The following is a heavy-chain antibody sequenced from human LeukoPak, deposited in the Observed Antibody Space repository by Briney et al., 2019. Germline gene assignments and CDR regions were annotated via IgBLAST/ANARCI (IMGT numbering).Heavy chain of an antibody. J-gene: IGHJ4*02. D-gene: IGHD6-19*01. CDR2: IYYSGST. CDR1: GGSVRSDNYY. V-gene: IGHV4-61*01. Sequence: PETLSLTCIVSGGSVRSDNYYWSWIRQPPGRGLEWIGYIYYSGSTNYNPSLKSRITISVDTSKNQFSLKLSSVTAADTAVYYCAKGGHSSGWYHDYWGQGTLVTVSS. CDR3: AKGGHSSGWYHDY.